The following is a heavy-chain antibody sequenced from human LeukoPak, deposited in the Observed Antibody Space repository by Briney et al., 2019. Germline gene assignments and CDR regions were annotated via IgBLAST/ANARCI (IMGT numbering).Heavy chain of an antibody. Sequence: PGGSLRLSCAVSGFPFTNAWMNWVRQGPGKGLEWVGRIKSKIDGGTIDYAAPVKGRFTISRDDSKNTLYLQMNSLKTEDTGVYYCITEWFDPWGQGTLVTVSS. CDR2: IKSKIDGGTI. CDR1: GFPFTNAW. CDR3: ITEWFDP. V-gene: IGHV3-15*01. J-gene: IGHJ5*02.